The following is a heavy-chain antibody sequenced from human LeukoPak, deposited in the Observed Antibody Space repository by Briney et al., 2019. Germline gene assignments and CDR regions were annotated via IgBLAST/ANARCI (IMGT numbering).Heavy chain of an antibody. CDR3: ANLVEGYDFWSGYHDAFDI. CDR2: ISYDGSNK. CDR1: GFTFSSYG. J-gene: IGHJ3*02. V-gene: IGHV3-30*18. Sequence: GGSLRLSCAASGFTFSSYGMHWVRQAPGKGLEWVAVISYDGSNKYYADSVKGRFTISRDNSKNTLYLQMNSLRAEDTAVYYCANLVEGYDFWSGYHDAFDIWGQGTMVTVSS. D-gene: IGHD3-3*01.